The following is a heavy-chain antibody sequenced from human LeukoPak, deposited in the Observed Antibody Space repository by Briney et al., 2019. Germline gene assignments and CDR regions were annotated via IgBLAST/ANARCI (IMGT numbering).Heavy chain of an antibody. CDR3: ARSQGYCSGGSCLQGDWFDP. CDR1: GDSFTSYW. Sequence: GESLKIPCKGSGDSFTSYWIGWVRQMPGKGLEWMGIIYPDDSDTRYSPSFQGQVTISADKSISTAYLQWGSLKASDTAMYYCARSQGYCSGGSCLQGDWFDPWGQGTLVTVSS. J-gene: IGHJ5*02. V-gene: IGHV5-51*01. D-gene: IGHD2-15*01. CDR2: IYPDDSDT.